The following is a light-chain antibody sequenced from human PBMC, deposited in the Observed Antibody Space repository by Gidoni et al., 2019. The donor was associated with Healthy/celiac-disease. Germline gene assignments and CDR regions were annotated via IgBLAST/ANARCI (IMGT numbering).Light chain of an antibody. V-gene: IGKV4-1*01. Sequence: DIVMTQSPDSLALSLGERATINCKSSQSVLYSSNNKNYLAWYQQKPGQPPKLLIYWASTRESGVPDRVSGSGYGTEFTLTISSLQAEDVAVYYCQQYYSTPQTFXPXTKVDIK. CDR1: QSVLYSSNNKNY. CDR2: WAS. CDR3: QQYYSTPQT. J-gene: IGKJ3*01.